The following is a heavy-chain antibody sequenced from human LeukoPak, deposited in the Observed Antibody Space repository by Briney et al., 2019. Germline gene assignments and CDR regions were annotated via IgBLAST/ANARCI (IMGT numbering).Heavy chain of an antibody. CDR2: ISVSGGTP. CDR1: GFTFSSNA. V-gene: IGHV3-23*01. D-gene: IGHD3-16*01. Sequence: GGSLRLSCAPSGFTFSSNAMCCVREAPGGGLWRVATISVSGGTPYYADSVKGPITISRDNSKNTLYLQMNSLSPEDTAVYYCARRPGGLYYFDYWGQGVLVTVSS. J-gene: IGHJ4*02. CDR3: ARRPGGLYYFDY.